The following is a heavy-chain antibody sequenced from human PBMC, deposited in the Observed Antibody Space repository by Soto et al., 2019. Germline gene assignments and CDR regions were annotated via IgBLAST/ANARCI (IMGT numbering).Heavy chain of an antibody. CDR2: INSDGSST. CDR1: GFTFSSYW. Sequence: GGSLRLSCAASGFTFSSYWMHWVRQAPGKGLVWVSRINSDGSSTSYADSVKGRFTISRDNAKNTLYLQMNSLRAEDTAVYYWEAEGYRGGGYVYFDYWAQGPRVPVPS. J-gene: IGHJ4*02. CDR3: EAEGYRGGGYVYFDY. V-gene: IGHV3-74*01. D-gene: IGHD6-19*01.